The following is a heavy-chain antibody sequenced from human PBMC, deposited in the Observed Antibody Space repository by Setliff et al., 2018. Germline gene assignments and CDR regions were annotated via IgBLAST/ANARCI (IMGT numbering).Heavy chain of an antibody. J-gene: IGHJ6*03. V-gene: IGHV4-59*11. Sequence: SETLSLTCSVSGGSITGHYWSWIRQTPGKGLEWIGYSHYTGSPNYKNPSLASRATISVDSAKNQVSLRLSSVTAADTAVYYCARWMEYYQRDNGGEGGMDVWGKGTTVTVSS. D-gene: IGHD2-2*01. CDR1: GGSITGHY. CDR3: ARWMEYYQRDNGGEGGMDV. CDR2: SHYTGSP.